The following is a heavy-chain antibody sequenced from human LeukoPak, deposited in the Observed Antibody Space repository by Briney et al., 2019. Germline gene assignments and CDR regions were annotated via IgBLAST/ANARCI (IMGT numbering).Heavy chain of an antibody. J-gene: IGHJ3*02. D-gene: IGHD2/OR15-2a*01. Sequence: AGSLRLSCAAYGFTFNFYAMSRVRQAPGKGLKWISTTNTNAGSTYYADSVKGRFTISRDNAKNTLYLQMNSLRAEDSALYYCARIRESLGLGAFDIWGQGTMVTVSS. CDR1: GFTFNFYA. V-gene: IGHV3-23*01. CDR3: ARIRESLGLGAFDI. CDR2: TNTNAGST.